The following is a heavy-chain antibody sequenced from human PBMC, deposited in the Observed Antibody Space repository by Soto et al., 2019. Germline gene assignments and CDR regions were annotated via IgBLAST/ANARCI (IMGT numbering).Heavy chain of an antibody. J-gene: IGHJ4*02. Sequence: ASVKVSCKASGYTFTSYDINWVRQATGQGLEWMGWINPNSGDTGYAQKFLGRVSNTRDTSATTAYMELTSLTSEDTAVYYCARGPSSGCFDSWGQGTLVTVSS. CDR3: ARGPSSGCFDS. D-gene: IGHD5-12*01. CDR2: INPNSGDT. V-gene: IGHV1-8*01. CDR1: GYTFTSYD.